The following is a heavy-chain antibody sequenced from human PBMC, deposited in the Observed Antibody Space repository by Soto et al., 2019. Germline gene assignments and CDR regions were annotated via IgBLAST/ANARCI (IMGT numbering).Heavy chain of an antibody. V-gene: IGHV1-18*01. J-gene: IGHJ4*02. CDR3: ARDPVAGTYFDY. CDR2: SNAFNGNT. Sequence: QVQLVQSGAEVKKPGASVKVSCKASGYTFISYGISWVRQAPGQGLEWRGWSNAFNGNTNYAQKLQGRVTMTRDTSTSTAYMELRSLRSDDTAVYYCARDPVAGTYFDYWGQGTLVTVSS. CDR1: GYTFISYG. D-gene: IGHD6-19*01.